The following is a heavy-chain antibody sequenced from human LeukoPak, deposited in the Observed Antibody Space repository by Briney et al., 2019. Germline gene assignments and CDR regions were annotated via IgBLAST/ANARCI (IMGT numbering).Heavy chain of an antibody. CDR1: GGSISSGGYS. CDR3: ARVLGDHLDY. D-gene: IGHD4-17*01. CDR2: IYYSGST. Sequence: PSETLSLTCAVSGGSISSGGYSWSWIRQPPGKGLEWIGYIYYSGSTYYNPSLKSRVTISVDTSKNQFSLKLSSVTAADTAVYYCARVLGDHLDYWGQGTLVTVPS. J-gene: IGHJ4*02. V-gene: IGHV4-30-4*07.